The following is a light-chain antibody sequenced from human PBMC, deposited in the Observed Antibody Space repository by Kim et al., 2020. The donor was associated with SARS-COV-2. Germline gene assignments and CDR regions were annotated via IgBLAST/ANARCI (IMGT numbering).Light chain of an antibody. CDR2: KAS. V-gene: IGKV1-5*03. Sequence: SASVGDRVTITCRASQSISSWLAWYQQKPGKAPKLLIYKASSLESGVPSRFSGSGSGTEFTLTISSLQPDDFATYYCQQYNSISYTFGQGTKLEI. CDR3: QQYNSISYT. CDR1: QSISSW. J-gene: IGKJ2*01.